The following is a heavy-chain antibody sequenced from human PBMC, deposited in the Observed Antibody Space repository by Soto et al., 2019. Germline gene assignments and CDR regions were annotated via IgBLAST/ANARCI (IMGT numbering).Heavy chain of an antibody. CDR2: IDPSDSYT. CDR3: ARRGSGPFGEEY. Sequence: GESLKISCKVSGYSFTSYWISWVRQMPGKGLEWMGRIDPSDSYTNYSPSFQGHVTISADKSISTAYLQWSSLKASDTAMYYCARRGSGPFGEEYWGQGTLVTVSS. J-gene: IGHJ4*02. CDR1: GYSFTSYW. D-gene: IGHD3-10*01. V-gene: IGHV5-10-1*01.